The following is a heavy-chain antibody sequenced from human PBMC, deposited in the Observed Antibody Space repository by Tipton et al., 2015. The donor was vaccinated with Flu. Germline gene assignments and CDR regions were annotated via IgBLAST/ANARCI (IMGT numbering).Heavy chain of an antibody. V-gene: IGHV4-59*13. CDR2: IFYTGNT. Sequence: TLSLTCSLSGGSISDYYYTWIRQPPGKGLEWIGSIFYTGNTDYSPSLKSRVTISLDTSKNQFSLKPSSVTAADTAVYYCARYGTYDGSRYFQHWGQGTLVTVSS. CDR1: GGSISDYY. D-gene: IGHD1-26*01. J-gene: IGHJ1*01. CDR3: ARYGTYDGSRYFQH.